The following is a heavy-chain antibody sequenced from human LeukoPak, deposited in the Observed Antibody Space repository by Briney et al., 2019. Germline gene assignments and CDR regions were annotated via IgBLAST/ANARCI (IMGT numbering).Heavy chain of an antibody. CDR2: LASGSQT. CDR1: GVTIGCHD. Sequence: GGSLRLSCTASGVTIGCHDMHWVRQTTEEGLEWGAALASGSQTFYAGSVKGRFTVSREDAKNSLYLQMNSLRAGDTAVYYCVREARGYHYTYFDYWGQGTLVTVSS. D-gene: IGHD5-18*01. J-gene: IGHJ4*02. CDR3: VREARGYHYTYFDY. V-gene: IGHV3-13*01.